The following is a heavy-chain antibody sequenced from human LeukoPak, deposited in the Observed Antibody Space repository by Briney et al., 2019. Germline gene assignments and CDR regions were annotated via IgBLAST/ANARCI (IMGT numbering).Heavy chain of an antibody. CDR1: GGSISSSSYY. V-gene: IGHV4-39*01. CDR2: IYYSGST. J-gene: IGHJ3*02. D-gene: IGHD3-22*01. Sequence: PSETLSLTCTVSGGSISSSSYYWGWIRQPPGKGLEWIGSIYYSGSTYYNPSLKSRVTISVDTSKNQFSLKLSSVTAADTAVYYCARSSQWLLRAFDIWGQGTMVTVSS. CDR3: ARSSQWLLRAFDI.